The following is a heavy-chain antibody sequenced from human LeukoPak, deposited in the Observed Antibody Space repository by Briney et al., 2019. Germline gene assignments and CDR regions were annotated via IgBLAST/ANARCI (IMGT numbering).Heavy chain of an antibody. CDR3: AKDLELSIAVAGTLDY. Sequence: GGSLRLSCVASGFTFDSYWMGWVRQAPGKGLEWVAVISYDGSNKYYADSVKGRFTISRDNSKNTLYLQMNSLRAEDTAVYYCAKDLELSIAVAGTLDYWGQGTLVTVSS. D-gene: IGHD6-19*01. CDR1: GFTFDSYW. CDR2: ISYDGSNK. J-gene: IGHJ4*02. V-gene: IGHV3-30*18.